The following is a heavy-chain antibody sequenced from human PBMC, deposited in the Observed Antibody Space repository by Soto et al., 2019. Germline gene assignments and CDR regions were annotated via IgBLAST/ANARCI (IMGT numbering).Heavy chain of an antibody. CDR2: VHSSGGT. CDR1: HGSITSGDYF. Sequence: SETLSLTCTVSHGSITSGDYFWAWIRQPPGKGLEFIGSVHSSGGTYYGPSLKSRASISIDKSKNQFSLKLTSVNAGDTAVYFCASVVVGATRQTGSDHWGQGTLVTVSS. D-gene: IGHD2-15*01. V-gene: IGHV4-39*01. CDR3: ASVVVGATRQTGSDH. J-gene: IGHJ4*02.